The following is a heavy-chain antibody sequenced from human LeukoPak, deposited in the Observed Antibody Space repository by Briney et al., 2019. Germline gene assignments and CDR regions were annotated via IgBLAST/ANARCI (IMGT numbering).Heavy chain of an antibody. Sequence: SETLSLTCAVYGGSFSGYYWSWIRQPPGKGLEWIGEINHSGSTNYNPSLKSRVTISVDTSKNQFSLKLSSVTAADTAVYYCARGHGRRYGDYAWYFDLWGRGTLVTVSS. CDR2: INHSGST. J-gene: IGHJ2*01. D-gene: IGHD4-17*01. V-gene: IGHV4-34*01. CDR3: ARGHGRRYGDYAWYFDL. CDR1: GGSFSGYY.